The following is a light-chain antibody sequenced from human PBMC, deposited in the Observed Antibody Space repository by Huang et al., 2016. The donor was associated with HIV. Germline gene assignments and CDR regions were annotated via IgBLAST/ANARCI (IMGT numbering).Light chain of an antibody. CDR3: QQRSSWPPFT. CDR2: DVS. Sequence: EILLTQSPATLSLSPGERATHSCRASQSVRNLLAWYQQKPGQPPRLLIYDVSTRATGIPDRFSGSGSDTDFTLTISSLEPEDFAVYYCQQRSSWPPFTFGPGTKVDIK. CDR1: QSVRNL. V-gene: IGKV3-11*01. J-gene: IGKJ3*01.